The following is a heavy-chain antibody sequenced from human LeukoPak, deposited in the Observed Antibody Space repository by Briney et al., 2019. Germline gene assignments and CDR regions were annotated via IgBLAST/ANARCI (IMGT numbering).Heavy chain of an antibody. V-gene: IGHV3-23*01. Sequence: PGGSLRLSCAASGFTVSSNSMSWVRQAPGKGLEWVSSISGSGGNIFYADSVKGRFTISRDNSKNTLYLQMHSLRAEDTAVYYCVKDCSGGSCYTGDFGYWGQGTLVTVSS. D-gene: IGHD2-15*01. J-gene: IGHJ4*02. CDR1: GFTVSSNS. CDR2: ISGSGGNI. CDR3: VKDCSGGSCYTGDFGY.